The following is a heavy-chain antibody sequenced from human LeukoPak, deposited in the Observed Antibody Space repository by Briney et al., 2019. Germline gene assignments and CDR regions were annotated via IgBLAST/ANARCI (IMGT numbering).Heavy chain of an antibody. D-gene: IGHD6-19*01. J-gene: IGHJ3*02. V-gene: IGHV1-8*03. CDR1: GYTFNSYD. CDR2: MNPNSGNT. Sequence: ASVKVSCKGSGYTFNSYDINWVRQATGQGLEWMGWMNPNSGNTGYAQKFQGRVTITRNTSISTAYMELSSLRSEDTAVYYCARGVAVAGLSADAFDIWGQGTMVTVSS. CDR3: ARGVAVAGLSADAFDI.